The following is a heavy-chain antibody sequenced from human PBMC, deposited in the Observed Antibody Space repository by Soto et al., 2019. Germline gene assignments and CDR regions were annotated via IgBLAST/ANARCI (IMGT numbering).Heavy chain of an antibody. Sequence: ASVKVSCKASGYTFTSYAMHWVRQAPGQRLEWMGWINAGNGNTKYSQKFQGRVTITRDTSASTAYMELSSLRSEDTAVYYCAREGIVVVPAAMMGMDVWGQGTTVTVSS. J-gene: IGHJ6*02. CDR1: GYTFTSYA. D-gene: IGHD2-2*01. CDR3: AREGIVVVPAAMMGMDV. V-gene: IGHV1-3*01. CDR2: INAGNGNT.